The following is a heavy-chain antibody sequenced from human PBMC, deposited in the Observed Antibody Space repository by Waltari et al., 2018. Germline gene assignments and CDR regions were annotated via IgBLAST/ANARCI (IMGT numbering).Heavy chain of an antibody. V-gene: IGHV3-48*04. Sequence: EVQLVESGGGLVQPGGSLRISCAASGFTFSSYSMNWVRQAQGKGLEWVSYISSSSSTIYYADSVKGRFTISRDNAKNSLYLQMNSLRAEDTAVYYCARDRDDYGDYRAFDIWGQGTMVTVSS. J-gene: IGHJ3*02. D-gene: IGHD4-17*01. CDR3: ARDRDDYGDYRAFDI. CDR2: ISSSSSTI. CDR1: GFTFSSYS.